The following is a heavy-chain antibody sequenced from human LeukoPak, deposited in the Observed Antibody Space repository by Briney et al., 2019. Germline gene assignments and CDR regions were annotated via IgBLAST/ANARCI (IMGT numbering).Heavy chain of an antibody. D-gene: IGHD5-18*01. CDR3: ARAVTPHGDFDY. CDR2: INPNSGGT. J-gene: IGHJ4*02. Sequence: ASVKVSCKASGYLFTGFYIHWVRQVRGQGLEWMGWINPNSGGTNYAQKFQGRVTMTRDTSISTAYMELSRLRSDDTAVYYCARAVTPHGDFDYWGQGTLVTVSS. V-gene: IGHV1-2*02. CDR1: GYLFTGFY.